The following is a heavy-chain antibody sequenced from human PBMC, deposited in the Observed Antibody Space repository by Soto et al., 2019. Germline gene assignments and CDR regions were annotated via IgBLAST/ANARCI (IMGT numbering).Heavy chain of an antibody. CDR3: ARTGITGTTGTDY. V-gene: IGHV4-34*01. CDR2: INHSGST. D-gene: IGHD1-7*01. CDR1: GGSFSGYY. J-gene: IGHJ4*02. Sequence: SETLSLTCAVYGGSFSGYYWSWIRQPPGKGLEWIGEINHSGSTNYNPSLKSRVTISVDTSKNQFSLKLSSVTAADTAVYYCARTGITGTTGTDYWGQGTWSPSPQ.